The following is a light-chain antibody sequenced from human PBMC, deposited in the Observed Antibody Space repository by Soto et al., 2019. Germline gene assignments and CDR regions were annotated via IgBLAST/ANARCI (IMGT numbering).Light chain of an antibody. CDR1: SSDVGGYNY. V-gene: IGLV2-11*01. CDR2: DVS. J-gene: IGLJ1*01. CDR3: CSYSGSYIYV. Sequence: QSALTQPRSVSGSPGQSVTISFTGTSSDVGGYNYVSWYQQHPGKAPKLMIYDVSKRPSGVPDRFSGSKSSNTASLTISGLQAEGEADYYCCSYSGSYIYVFGTGTKVTVL.